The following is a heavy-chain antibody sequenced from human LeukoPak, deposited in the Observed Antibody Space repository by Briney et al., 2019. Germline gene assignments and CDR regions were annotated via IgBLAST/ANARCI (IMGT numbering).Heavy chain of an antibody. Sequence: SETLSLTCTVSGGSINSGDYYWSWIRQPPGKGLEWIGYIYYSGSTYYNPSLKSRVTISVDTSKNQFSLKLSSVTAADTAVYYCARDIRDDFWSGYHNWFDPWGQGTLVTVSS. CDR3: ARDIRDDFWSGYHNWFDP. V-gene: IGHV4-30-4*01. D-gene: IGHD3-3*01. CDR2: IYYSGST. J-gene: IGHJ5*02. CDR1: GGSINSGDYY.